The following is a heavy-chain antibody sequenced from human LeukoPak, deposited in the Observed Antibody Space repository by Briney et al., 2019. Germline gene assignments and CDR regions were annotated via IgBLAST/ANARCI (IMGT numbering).Heavy chain of an antibody. CDR1: GGSFSGYY. D-gene: IGHD3-10*01. Sequence: SETLSLTCAVYGGSFSGYYWSWIRQPPGKGLEWIGEINHSGSTYYNPSLKSRVTISVDTSKNQFSLKLSSVTAADTAVYYCARAGYGSGSYQFDYWGQGTLVTVSS. V-gene: IGHV4-34*09. CDR3: ARAGYGSGSYQFDY. J-gene: IGHJ4*02. CDR2: INHSGST.